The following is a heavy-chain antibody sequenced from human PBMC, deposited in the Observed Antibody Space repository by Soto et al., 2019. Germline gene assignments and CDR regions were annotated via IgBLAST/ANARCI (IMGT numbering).Heavy chain of an antibody. CDR2: IKSKTDGGTT. CDR1: GVTFSNAG. J-gene: IGHJ3*02. V-gene: IGHV3-15*07. Sequence: GGSVRLSCEASGVTFSNAGVNWVRQAPGRGLEWVGRIKSKTDGGTTDYAAPVKGRFTISRDDSKNTLYLQMNSLKTEDTAVYYCTTDPPCAVEAFDIWGQGT. CDR3: TTDPPCAVEAFDI.